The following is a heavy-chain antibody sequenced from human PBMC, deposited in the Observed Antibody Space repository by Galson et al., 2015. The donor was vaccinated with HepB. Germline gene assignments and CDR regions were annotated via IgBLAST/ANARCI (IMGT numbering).Heavy chain of an antibody. CDR2: SHKSGYT. Sequence: TLSLTCEVSGGSVSSSTFYWKWIRQPPGKGLESIGFSHKSGYTSYNPSLKSRVTISIDTSNNHFSLKMKSVTAADTAVYYCARGRNDNGGFYMDVWGKGTTVTVSS. V-gene: IGHV4-61*03. CDR1: GGSVSSSTFY. CDR3: ARGRNDNGGFYMDV. D-gene: IGHD4-23*01. J-gene: IGHJ6*03.